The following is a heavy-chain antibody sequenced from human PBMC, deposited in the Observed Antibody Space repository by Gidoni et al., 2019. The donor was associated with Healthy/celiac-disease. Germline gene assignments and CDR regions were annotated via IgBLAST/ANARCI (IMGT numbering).Heavy chain of an antibody. CDR1: GFTVSSYW. Sequence: EVQLVASGGGLVQHGGSVRLSCAASGFTVSSYWMSWVRQAPGKGLEWVAKIKQDGSEKYYVDSVKGRFTISRDNAKNSLYLQMTSLRAEDTAVYYCASVANYYDSSGYGAFDIWGQGTMVTVSS. V-gene: IGHV3-7*03. J-gene: IGHJ3*02. D-gene: IGHD3-22*01. CDR3: ASVANYYDSSGYGAFDI. CDR2: IKQDGSEK.